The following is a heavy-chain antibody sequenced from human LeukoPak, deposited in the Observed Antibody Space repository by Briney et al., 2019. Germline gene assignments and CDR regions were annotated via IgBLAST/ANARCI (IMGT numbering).Heavy chain of an antibody. CDR2: INRSGGT. CDR3: ARDPLYYDFWSGYYYDNYYYYYMDV. Sequence: PSETLSLTCAVYGGSFSGYYWSWIRLSPGKGLEWIGEINRSGGTDYNPSLKSRVTISVDTSKNQFSLKLSSVTAADTAVYYCARDPLYYDFWSGYYYDNYYYYYMDVWGKGTTVTVSS. D-gene: IGHD3-3*01. J-gene: IGHJ6*03. CDR1: GGSFSGYY. V-gene: IGHV4-34*01.